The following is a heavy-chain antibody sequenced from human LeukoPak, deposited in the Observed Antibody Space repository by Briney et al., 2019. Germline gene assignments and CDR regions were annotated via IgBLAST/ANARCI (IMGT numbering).Heavy chain of an antibody. CDR3: ARGGYSGYDYGFNWFDP. J-gene: IGHJ5*02. Sequence: GGSLRLSCAASGFTVSSNYMSWVRQAPGKGLEWVSVIYSGGSTYYADSVKGRFTISRDNSKNTLYLQMNSLRAEDTAVYYCARGGYSGYDYGFNWFDPWGQGTLATVSS. CDR1: GFTVSSNY. D-gene: IGHD5-12*01. CDR2: IYSGGST. V-gene: IGHV3-66*01.